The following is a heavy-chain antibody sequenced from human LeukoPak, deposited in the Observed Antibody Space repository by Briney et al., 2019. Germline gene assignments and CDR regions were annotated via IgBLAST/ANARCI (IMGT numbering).Heavy chain of an antibody. V-gene: IGHV1-69*06. CDR2: IIPIFGTA. D-gene: IGHD2-15*01. CDR3: ARETCSGGSCYSNPYFDY. J-gene: IGHJ4*02. CDR1: GGTFSNYG. Sequence: SVKVSCKASGGTFSNYGISWVRQAPGQGLEWMGGIIPIFGTANYAQKFQGRVTITADKSTSTAYMELSSLRSEDTAVYYCARETCSGGSCYSNPYFDYWDQGTLVTVSS.